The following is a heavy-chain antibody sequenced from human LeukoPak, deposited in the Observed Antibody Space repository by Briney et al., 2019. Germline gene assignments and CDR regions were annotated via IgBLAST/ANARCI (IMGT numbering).Heavy chain of an antibody. CDR1: GFTFSSYW. CDR2: IKSQTDNGTT. J-gene: IGHJ4*02. V-gene: IGHV3-15*01. Sequence: PGGSLRLSCAASGFTFSSYWMHWVRQAPGKGLEWVGRIKSQTDNGTTDYAAPVKGRFTISRDDSKNALYLQMNSLKTEDTAVYYCTTFYYWGQGTLVTVSS. CDR3: TTFYY.